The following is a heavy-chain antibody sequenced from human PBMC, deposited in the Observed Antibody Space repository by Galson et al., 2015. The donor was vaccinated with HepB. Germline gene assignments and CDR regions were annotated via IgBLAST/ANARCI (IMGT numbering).Heavy chain of an antibody. CDR3: ARARMTTVTTSPFDY. CDR1: GFTFSSYA. Sequence: SLRLSCAASGFTFSSYAMHWVRQAPGKGLEWVAVISYDGSNKYYADSVKGRFTISRDNSKNTLYLQMNSLRAEDTAVYYCARARMTTVTTSPFDYWGQGTLVTVSS. J-gene: IGHJ4*02. V-gene: IGHV3-30*04. D-gene: IGHD4-17*01. CDR2: ISYDGSNK.